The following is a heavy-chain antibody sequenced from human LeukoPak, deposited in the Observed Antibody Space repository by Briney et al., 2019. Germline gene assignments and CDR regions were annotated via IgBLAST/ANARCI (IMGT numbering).Heavy chain of an antibody. V-gene: IGHV3-21*01. CDR3: ARSGVTTPLFDY. J-gene: IGHJ4*02. CDR1: GSTFISNS. D-gene: IGHD4-17*01. Sequence: GGPLKLSVPASGSTFISNSINGSGKAPGKGRNWVSSISSSSSYIYYADSVKGRFTISRDNAKNSLYLQMNSLRAEDTAVYYCARSGVTTPLFDYWGQGTLVTVSS. CDR2: ISSSSSYI.